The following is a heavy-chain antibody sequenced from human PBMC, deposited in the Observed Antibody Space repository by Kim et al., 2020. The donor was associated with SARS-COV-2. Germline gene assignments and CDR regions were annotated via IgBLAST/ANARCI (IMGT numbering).Heavy chain of an antibody. CDR2: VYHSGST. CDR1: GGSISNSFNY. V-gene: IGHV4-39*01. Sequence: SETLSLTCTVSGGSISNSFNYWGWICQPPGKGLEWIGSVYHSGSTYDSPSLKSRVTVSVDTSKNQFSLKLTSVTAADTAVYFCARLPHDSSGYVDCWGQGILVTVSS. D-gene: IGHD3-22*01. CDR3: ARLPHDSSGYVDC. J-gene: IGHJ4*02.